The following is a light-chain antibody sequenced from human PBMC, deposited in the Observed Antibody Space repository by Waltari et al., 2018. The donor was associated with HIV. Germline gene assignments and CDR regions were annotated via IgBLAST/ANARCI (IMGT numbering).Light chain of an antibody. CDR3: LQTYKTPLT. V-gene: IGKV1-39*01. J-gene: IGKJ3*01. CDR2: SSF. CDR1: QNINTF. Sequence: DIQMTQSPSSLSASVGDRVTFTCRASQNINTFLNWFQHKPGTVPKLLIYSSFVLQRGVPSRFNGRRSGTDFTLTISNLQPEDFATYYCLQTYKTPLTFGPGTTL.